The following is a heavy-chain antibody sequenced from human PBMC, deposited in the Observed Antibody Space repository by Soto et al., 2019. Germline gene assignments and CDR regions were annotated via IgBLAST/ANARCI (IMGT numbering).Heavy chain of an antibody. CDR2: INAGNGNT. D-gene: IGHD3-10*01. CDR1: GYTFTSYA. V-gene: IGHV1-3*01. J-gene: IGHJ4*02. CDR3: ASDPAPRGSGSYYNGRSFYVY. Sequence: ASVKVSCKASGYTFTSYAMHWVRQAPGQRLERMGWINAGNGNTKYSQKFQGRVTITRDTSASTAYMGLSSLRSEDTAVYYCASDPAPRGSGSYYNGRSFYVYWGQGTLVTVSS.